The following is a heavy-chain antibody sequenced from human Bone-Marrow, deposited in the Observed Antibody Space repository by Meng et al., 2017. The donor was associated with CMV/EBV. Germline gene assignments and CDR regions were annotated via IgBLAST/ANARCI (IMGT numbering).Heavy chain of an antibody. J-gene: IGHJ5*02. CDR3: AHRRHRDSGYAEGNWFDP. Sequence: LSTSGVGVGWIRQPPGKALEWLALIYWDDDKRYSPSLKSRLTITKDTSKNQVVLTMTNMDPVDTATYYCAHRRHRDSGYAEGNWFDPWGQGALVTVSS. V-gene: IGHV2-5*02. CDR2: IYWDDDK. D-gene: IGHD5-12*01. CDR1: LSTSGVG.